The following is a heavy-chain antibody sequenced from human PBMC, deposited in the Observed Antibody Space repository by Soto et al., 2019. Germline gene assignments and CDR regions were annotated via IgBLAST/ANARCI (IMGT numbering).Heavy chain of an antibody. V-gene: IGHV3-53*01. CDR1: GFTVSSNY. Sequence: GESLRLSCAASGFTVSSNYMSWVRQAPGKGLEWVSVIYSGGSTYYADSVKGRFTISRDNSKNTLYLQMNSLRAEDTAVYYCARDQSVAVAGDAFDIWGQGTMVTVSS. CDR3: ARDQSVAVAGDAFDI. D-gene: IGHD6-19*01. CDR2: IYSGGST. J-gene: IGHJ3*02.